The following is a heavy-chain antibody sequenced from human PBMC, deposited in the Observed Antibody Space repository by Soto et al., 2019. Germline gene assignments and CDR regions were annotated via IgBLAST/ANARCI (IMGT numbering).Heavy chain of an antibody. V-gene: IGHV1-24*01. CDR2: FDPEDGET. Sequence: ASVKVSCKVSGYTLTELSMHWVRQAPGKGLEWMGGFDPEDGETIYAQKFQGRVTMTEDTSTDTAYMELSSLRSEDTAVYYCAPSYTLEYCSGGSCYRGGVDYWGQGTLVTVSS. CDR3: APSYTLEYCSGGSCYRGGVDY. D-gene: IGHD2-15*01. CDR1: GYTLTELS. J-gene: IGHJ4*02.